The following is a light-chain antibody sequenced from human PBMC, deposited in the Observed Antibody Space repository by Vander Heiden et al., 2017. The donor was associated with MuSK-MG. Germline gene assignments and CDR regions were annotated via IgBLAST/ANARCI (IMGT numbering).Light chain of an antibody. CDR2: GAS. CDR3: QQYNNWPPLYT. Sequence: IVLTQSPATLSVSPGERATLSCRASQSVSSNLAWYQQKPGQATRLLIYGASTRATGIPARFSGSGSGTEFTLTISSLQSEDFAVDYCQQYNNWPPLYTFGQGTKLEIK. J-gene: IGKJ2*01. V-gene: IGKV3-15*01. CDR1: QSVSSN.